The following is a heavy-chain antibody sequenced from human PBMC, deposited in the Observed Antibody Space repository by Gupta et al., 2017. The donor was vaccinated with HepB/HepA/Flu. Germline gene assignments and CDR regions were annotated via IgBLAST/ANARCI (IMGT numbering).Heavy chain of an antibody. J-gene: IGHJ4*02. D-gene: IGHD3-22*01. CDR1: GFTFSSYA. V-gene: IGHV3-23*01. Sequence: EVQLLESGGGLVQPGGSLRLSCAASGFTFSSYAMNWVRQAPGKGLEWVSDISGSGGSTYYADSVKGRFTISRDNSKNTLYLQMNCLRVEDTAVYYCAKDRRGSSGYGFDYWGQGTLVTVSS. CDR2: ISGSGGST. CDR3: AKDRRGSSGYGFDY.